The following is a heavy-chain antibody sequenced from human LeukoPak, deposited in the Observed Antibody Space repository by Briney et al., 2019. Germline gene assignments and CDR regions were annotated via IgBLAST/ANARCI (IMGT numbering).Heavy chain of an antibody. D-gene: IGHD6-13*01. CDR1: GFTFSSYW. V-gene: IGHV3-7*01. CDR2: IKQDGSEK. CDR3: ARDSSSWYYYYYYGMDV. J-gene: IGHJ6*02. Sequence: GGSLGLSCAASGFTFSSYWMSWVRQAPGKGLEWVANIKQDGSEKYYVDSVKGRFTISRDNAKNSLYLQMNRLRAEDTAVYYCARDSSSWYYYYYYGMDVWGQGTTVTVSS.